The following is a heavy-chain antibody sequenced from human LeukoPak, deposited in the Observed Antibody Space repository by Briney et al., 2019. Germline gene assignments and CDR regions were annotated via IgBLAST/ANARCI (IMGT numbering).Heavy chain of an antibody. CDR2: INHSGST. V-gene: IGHV4-34*01. J-gene: IGHJ4*02. D-gene: IGHD2-2*01. CDR1: GGSFSGYY. CDR3: ASQESSTSYYFDY. Sequence: PSGTLSLTCAVYGGSFSGYYWSWIRQPPGKGLEWIGEINHSGSTNYNPSLKSRVTISVDTSKNQISLKLSSVTAADTAVYYCASQESSTSYYFDYWGQGTLVTVSS.